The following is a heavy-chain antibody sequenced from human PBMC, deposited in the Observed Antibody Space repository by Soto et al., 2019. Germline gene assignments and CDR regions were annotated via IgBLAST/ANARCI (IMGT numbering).Heavy chain of an antibody. CDR1: GDSISSSSYS. D-gene: IGHD3-3*01. CDR2: IFYSGST. CDR3: ARPSATIFGVVISNYYGMDV. Sequence: SETLSLTCTVSGDSISSSSYSCAWIRQPPGKGLDWIGTIFYSGSTYYNPSLKSRVTISVDTSKNQFSLRLTSVTAADTAVYYCARPSATIFGVVISNYYGMDVWGQGTTVT. J-gene: IGHJ6*02. V-gene: IGHV4-39*01.